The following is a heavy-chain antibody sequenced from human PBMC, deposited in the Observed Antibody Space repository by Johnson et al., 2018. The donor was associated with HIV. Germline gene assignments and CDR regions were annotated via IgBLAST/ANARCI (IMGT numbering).Heavy chain of an antibody. Sequence: VQLVESGGGLVQPGGSLRLSCAASGFTFSNYAMTWVRQVAGKGLEWVSAISSSGGDTYSADSVKGRFTISRDNSKNTLYLQMNSLRAEDTAVYYCARGGSSTSLDAFDSWGQGTMVTVSS. CDR3: ARGGSSTSLDAFDS. J-gene: IGHJ3*02. V-gene: IGHV3-23*04. D-gene: IGHD2-2*01. CDR2: ISSSGGDT. CDR1: GFTFSNYA.